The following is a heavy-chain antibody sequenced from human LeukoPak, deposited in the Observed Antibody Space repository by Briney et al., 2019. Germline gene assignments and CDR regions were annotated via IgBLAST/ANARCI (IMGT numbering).Heavy chain of an antibody. D-gene: IGHD1-26*01. CDR1: GGTFSSYA. J-gene: IGHJ4*02. Sequence: SVKVSCKASGGTFSSYAISWVRQAPGQGLEWMGGIIPILGIANYAQKFQGRVTITADKSTSTAYMELSSLRSEDTAVYYCARDIVGATYFDYWGQGTLVTVSS. CDR2: IIPILGIA. V-gene: IGHV1-69*04. CDR3: ARDIVGATYFDY.